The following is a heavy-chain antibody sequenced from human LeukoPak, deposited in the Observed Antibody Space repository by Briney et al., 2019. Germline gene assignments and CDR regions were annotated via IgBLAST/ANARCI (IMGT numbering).Heavy chain of an antibody. CDR3: AKNPKRGSYFFDY. J-gene: IGHJ4*02. D-gene: IGHD1-26*01. CDR1: GFTFSSYA. Sequence: PGGSLRLSCAASGFTFSSYAMSWVRQASGKGLEWVSAISGSGGSTYYADSVKGRFTISRDNSKNTLYLQMNSLRAEDTAVYYCAKNPKRGSYFFDYWGQGTLVTVSS. V-gene: IGHV3-23*01. CDR2: ISGSGGST.